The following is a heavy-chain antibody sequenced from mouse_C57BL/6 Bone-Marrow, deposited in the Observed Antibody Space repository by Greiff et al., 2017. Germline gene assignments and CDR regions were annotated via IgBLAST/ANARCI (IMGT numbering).Heavy chain of an antibody. CDR1: GFNIKDYY. J-gene: IGHJ3*01. CDR3: APYYSNPFAY. Sequence: VQLQQSGAELVKPGAPVKLSCTASGFNIKDYYMHWVKQRTEQGLEWIGRIDPEDGETKYAPKFQGKATITADTSSNTAYLQLSSLTSEDTAVYYCAPYYSNPFAYWGQGTLVTVSA. CDR2: IDPEDGET. V-gene: IGHV14-2*01. D-gene: IGHD2-5*01.